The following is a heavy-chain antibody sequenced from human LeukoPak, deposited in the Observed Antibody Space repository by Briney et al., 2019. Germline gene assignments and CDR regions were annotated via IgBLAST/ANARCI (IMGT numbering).Heavy chain of an antibody. D-gene: IGHD1-26*01. V-gene: IGHV1-69*13. CDR3: GRVPGWELREFVY. Sequence: GASVKVSCKASGGTFSSYAISWVRQAPGQGLEWMGGIIPIFGTANYAQKFQGRVTITADESTSTAYMELSSLRSEDTAVYCCGRVPGWELREFVYWGQGTLVTVSS. CDR1: GGTFSSYA. CDR2: IIPIFGTA. J-gene: IGHJ4*02.